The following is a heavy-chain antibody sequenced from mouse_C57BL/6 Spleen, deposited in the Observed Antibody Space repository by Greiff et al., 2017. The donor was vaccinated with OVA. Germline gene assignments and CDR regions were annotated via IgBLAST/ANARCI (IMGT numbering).Heavy chain of an antibody. CDR1: GYTFTDYE. V-gene: IGHV1-15*01. CDR3: TRPHGSEAWFAY. J-gene: IGHJ3*01. Sequence: QVQLKQSGAELVRPGASVTLSCKASGYTFTDYEMHWVKQTPVHGLEWIGAIDPETGGTAYNQKFKGKAILTADKSSSTAYMELRSLTSEDSAVYYCTRPHGSEAWFAYWGQGTLVTVSA. CDR2: IDPETGGT. D-gene: IGHD1-1*01.